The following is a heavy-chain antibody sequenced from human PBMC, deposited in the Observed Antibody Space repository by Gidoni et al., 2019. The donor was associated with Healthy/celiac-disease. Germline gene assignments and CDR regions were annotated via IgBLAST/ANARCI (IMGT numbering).Heavy chain of an antibody. CDR2: ISYDGSNK. V-gene: IGHV3-30*18. CDR3: AKEPGRTLVYYYYGMDV. CDR1: GFTFSNYG. J-gene: IGHJ6*02. D-gene: IGHD1-7*01. Sequence: QVQLVESGGGVVQPGRSLRLSCAASGFTFSNYGMHWVRQAPGKGLEWVAVISYDGSNKYYADSVKGRFTISRDNSKNTLYLQMNSLRAEDTAVYYCAKEPGRTLVYYYYGMDVWGQGTTVTVSS.